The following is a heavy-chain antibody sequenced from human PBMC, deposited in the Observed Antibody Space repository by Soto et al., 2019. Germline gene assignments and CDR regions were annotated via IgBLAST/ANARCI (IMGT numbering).Heavy chain of an antibody. CDR2: INPNGGGT. CDR3: ARESGGATATVDYYYFYMDV. D-gene: IGHD5-12*01. CDR1: GDSFNDYY. Sequence: VQLVQSGAEVKKPGASVKVSCKTSGDSFNDYYIHWVRQAPGQGLKWMGWINPNGGGTKYAQRFQGRVTVTRDTSIRTVYMELSSLRSDDTAVYYCARESGGATATVDYYYFYMDVWGKGTTVTVSS. J-gene: IGHJ6*03. V-gene: IGHV1-2*02.